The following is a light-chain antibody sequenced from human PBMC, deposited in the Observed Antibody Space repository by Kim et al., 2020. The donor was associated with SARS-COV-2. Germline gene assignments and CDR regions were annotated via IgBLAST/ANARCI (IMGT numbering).Light chain of an antibody. J-gene: IGLJ2*01. V-gene: IGLV10-54*01. CDR1: RNNVGNQG. CDR3: SAWDTSLNAVL. CDR2: RKY. Sequence: RRTATRTCTEHRNNVGNQGAVWLQLHQGNPPKLLSDRKYDLPSGISERFSASRSGNTASLTFTGLQPEDEADYFCSAWDTSLNAVLFCGGTKLTVL.